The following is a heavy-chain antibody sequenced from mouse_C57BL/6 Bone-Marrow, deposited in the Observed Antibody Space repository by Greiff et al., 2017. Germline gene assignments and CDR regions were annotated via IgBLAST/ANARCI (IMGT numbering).Heavy chain of an antibody. J-gene: IGHJ4*01. V-gene: IGHV5-6*01. CDR3: ARRGPVYAMDY. CDR1: GFTFSSYG. CDR2: ISSGGSYN. Sequence: DVQLVESGGDLVKPGGSLKLSCAASGFTFSSYGMSWVRQTPDKRLEWVATISSGGSYNYYPDSVKGRFTISRDNAKNTLYLQMSSLKSEDTAMYYCARRGPVYAMDYWGQGTSVTVSS.